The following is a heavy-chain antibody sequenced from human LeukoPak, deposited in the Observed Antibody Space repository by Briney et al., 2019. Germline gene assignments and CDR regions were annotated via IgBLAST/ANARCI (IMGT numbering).Heavy chain of an antibody. Sequence: ASVKVSCKVSGYTLTELSMHWVRQAPGKGLEWMGGFDPEDGETIYAQKFQGRVTMTEDTSTDTAYMELSSLSSEDTAVYYCATDPVSNHDYGDTHAFDIWGQGTMVTVSS. CDR3: ATDPVSNHDYGDTHAFDI. J-gene: IGHJ3*02. D-gene: IGHD4-17*01. CDR2: FDPEDGET. V-gene: IGHV1-24*01. CDR1: GYTLTELS.